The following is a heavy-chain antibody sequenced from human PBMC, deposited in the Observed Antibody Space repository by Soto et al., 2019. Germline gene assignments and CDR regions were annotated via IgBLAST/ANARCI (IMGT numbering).Heavy chain of an antibody. CDR1: GGSISSGGYY. Sequence: TSETLSLTCTVSGGSISSGGYYWSWIRQHPGKGLEWIGYIYYSGSTYYNPSLKSRVTISVDTSKNQFSLKLSSVTAADTAVYYCARGPHDYGGWHYYYMDVWGKGTTVTSP. J-gene: IGHJ6*03. V-gene: IGHV4-31*03. CDR2: IYYSGST. CDR3: ARGPHDYGGWHYYYMDV. D-gene: IGHD4-17*01.